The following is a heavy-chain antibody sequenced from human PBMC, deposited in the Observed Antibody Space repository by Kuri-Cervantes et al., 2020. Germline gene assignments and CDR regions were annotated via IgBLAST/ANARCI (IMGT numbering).Heavy chain of an antibody. CDR1: GGTFSSYA. CDR3: SRMRDYGRAFDI. J-gene: IGHJ3*02. Sequence: SVNVSCKASGGTFSSYAIIWVRQAPGQGLEWMGGIIPIFGTANYAQKFQGRVTITADKSTSTAYMELSSLRSEDTAVYYCSRMRDYGRAFDIWGQGTMVTVSS. D-gene: IGHD4-17*01. V-gene: IGHV1-69*06. CDR2: IIPIFGTA.